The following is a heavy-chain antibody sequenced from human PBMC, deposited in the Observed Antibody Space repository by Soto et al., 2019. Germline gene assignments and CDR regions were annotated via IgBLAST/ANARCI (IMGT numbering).Heavy chain of an antibody. CDR2: INAGNGNT. CDR1: GYTFTSYA. V-gene: IGHV1-3*01. D-gene: IGHD3-10*01. CDR3: ARGSGLTYFDY. Sequence: QVQLVQSGAEVKKPGASVKVSCKASGYTFTSYAMHCVRQAPGQRLEWMGWINAGNGNTKYSQKFQGRVTITRDTSASTAYMELSSLRSEDTAVYYCARGSGLTYFDYWGQGTLVNVSS. J-gene: IGHJ4*02.